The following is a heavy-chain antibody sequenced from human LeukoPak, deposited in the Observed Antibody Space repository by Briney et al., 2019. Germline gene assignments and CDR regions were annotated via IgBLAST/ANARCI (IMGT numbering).Heavy chain of an antibody. CDR1: GFTFSNFA. D-gene: IGHD3-10*01. CDR2: ISYDGSKK. V-gene: IGHV3-30-3*01. CDR3: ARANYYGSGSF. Sequence: PGGSLRLSCAASGFTFSNFAIHWVRQAPGKGLQWVAVISYDGSKKYYADSVKGRFTISRDNSKNTLYLQMNSLRVEDTAVYYCARANYYGSGSFWGQGTLVTVSS. J-gene: IGHJ4*02.